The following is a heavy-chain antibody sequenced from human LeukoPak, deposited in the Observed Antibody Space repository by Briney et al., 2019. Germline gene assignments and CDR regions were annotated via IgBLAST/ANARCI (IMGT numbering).Heavy chain of an antibody. D-gene: IGHD2-2*01. V-gene: IGHV1-2*02. CDR2: INPNSGGT. J-gene: IGHJ5*02. CDR3: ARVGDQLLDDGDHWFDP. Sequence: GSVKVSCKASGYTFTGYYMHWVRQAPGQGLEWMGWINPNSGGTNYAQKFQGRVTMTRDTSISTAYMELSRLRSGDTAVYYCARVGDQLLDDGDHWFDPWGQGTLVTVSS. CDR1: GYTFTGYY.